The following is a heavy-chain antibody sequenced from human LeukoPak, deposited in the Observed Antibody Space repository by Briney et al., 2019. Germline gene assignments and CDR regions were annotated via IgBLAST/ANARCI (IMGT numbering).Heavy chain of an antibody. V-gene: IGHV1-2*02. J-gene: IGHJ4*02. CDR3: ASGSLASYFDH. Sequence: ASVKVSCKASVYTFTSYYMHWVRQAPGQGLEGMGWINPNSGGTKYVQKFQGRVTMTRDTSISTAYMELSRLRSDDTAVYYCASGSLASYFDHWGQGTLVTVSS. CDR1: VYTFTSYY. D-gene: IGHD3-16*01. CDR2: INPNSGGT.